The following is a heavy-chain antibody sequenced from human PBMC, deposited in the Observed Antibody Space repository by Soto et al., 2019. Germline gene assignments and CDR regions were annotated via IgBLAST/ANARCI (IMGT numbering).Heavy chain of an antibody. V-gene: IGHV3-7*05. J-gene: IGHJ4*02. D-gene: IGHD3-16*02. Sequence: GGSLRLSCAASGFTFSSYWMSWVRQAPGKGLEWVANIKQDGSEKYYVDSVKGRFTISRDNAKNSLYLQMNSLRAEDTAVYYCASVNYYDYVWGSYRRDDYWGQGTLVTVSS. CDR2: IKQDGSEK. CDR1: GFTFSSYW. CDR3: ASVNYYDYVWGSYRRDDY.